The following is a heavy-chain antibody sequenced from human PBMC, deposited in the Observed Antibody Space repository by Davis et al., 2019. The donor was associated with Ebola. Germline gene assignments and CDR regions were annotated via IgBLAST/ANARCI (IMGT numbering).Heavy chain of an antibody. CDR3: ARQGAGFDP. V-gene: IGHV4-59*08. CDR2: IISTGTT. Sequence: SETLSLTCTVSGGSMRGYYWSWIRQPPGKGPEWFGYIISTGTTTYKPSLASRVTISVDTSKNQFSLKLSSVTAADTAVYYCARQGAGFDPWGQGTLVTVSS. CDR1: GGSMRGYY. J-gene: IGHJ5*02. D-gene: IGHD4/OR15-4a*01.